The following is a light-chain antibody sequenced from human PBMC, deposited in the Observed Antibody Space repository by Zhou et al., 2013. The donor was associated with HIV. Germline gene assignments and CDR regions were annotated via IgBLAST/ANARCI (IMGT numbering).Light chain of an antibody. V-gene: IGKV2-30*02. CDR2: YVS. Sequence: DVVMTQSPLPLPVTLGQPASISCSSSQSLVHSDGSTYLNWFHLRPGQSPRRLIYYVSNRDSGVPDRISGSGSGTDFTLKISRVEAEDVGVYYCMQATQLPLTFGGGTKVEIK. CDR3: MQATQLPLT. CDR1: QSLVHSDGSTY. J-gene: IGKJ4*01.